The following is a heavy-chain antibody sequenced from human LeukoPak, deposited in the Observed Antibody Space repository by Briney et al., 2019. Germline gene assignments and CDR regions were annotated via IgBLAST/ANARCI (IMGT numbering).Heavy chain of an antibody. CDR1: GFTFSTYS. CDR2: ISGSGGST. Sequence: GGSLRLSCAVSGFTFSTYSMNWVRQAPGKGLEWVSAISGSGGSTYYADSVKGRFTISRDNSKNTLYLQMNSLRAEDTAVYYCAKDAKGVSSIAAYRNWGQGTLVTVSS. V-gene: IGHV3-23*01. J-gene: IGHJ4*02. CDR3: AKDAKGVSSIAAYRN. D-gene: IGHD6-6*01.